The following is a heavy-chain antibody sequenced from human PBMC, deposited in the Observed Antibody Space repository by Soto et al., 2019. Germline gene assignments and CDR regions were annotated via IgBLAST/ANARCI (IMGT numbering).Heavy chain of an antibody. CDR3: ATLVVTAAHESYGMVV. CDR1: GGSFSGYY. J-gene: IGHJ6*02. D-gene: IGHD2-21*02. V-gene: IGHV4-34*01. CDR2: INHSGST. Sequence: SETLSLTGAVYGGSFSGYYWSWIRQPPGEGLEWSGEINHSGSTNYNPSLKSRVTISVDTSKNQFSLKLSSVTAADTAVYYCATLVVTAAHESYGMVVWGQGTTVTVSS.